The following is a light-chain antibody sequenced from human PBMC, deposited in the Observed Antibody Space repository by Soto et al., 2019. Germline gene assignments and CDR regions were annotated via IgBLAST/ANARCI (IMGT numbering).Light chain of an antibody. CDR1: QPPSSY. V-gene: IGKV1-39*01. CDR3: QQCYSTPRT. CDR2: AAS. Sequence: DIQTTHSPSALTAAVGDRHTITCRASQPPSSYLNWYQNKPRKVPKLLIYAASTLQSGVPSRFSGSGSGTDFSLTISSLQPEDFATYYGQQCYSTPRTFGQGTRLEI. J-gene: IGKJ5*01.